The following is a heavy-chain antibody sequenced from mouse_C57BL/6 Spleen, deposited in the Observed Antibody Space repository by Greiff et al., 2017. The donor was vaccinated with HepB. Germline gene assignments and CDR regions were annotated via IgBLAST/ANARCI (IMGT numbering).Heavy chain of an antibody. CDR3: ARAPTVDSLYAMDY. V-gene: IGHV1-59*01. Sequence: QVQLQQPGAELVRPGTSVKLSCKASGYTFTSYWMHWVKQRPGQGLEWIGVIDPSDSYTNYNQKFKGKATLTVDTSSSTAYMQLSSLTSEGSAVYYGARAPTVDSLYAMDYWGQGTSVTVSS. J-gene: IGHJ4*01. CDR1: GYTFTSYW. CDR2: IDPSDSYT. D-gene: IGHD1-1*01.